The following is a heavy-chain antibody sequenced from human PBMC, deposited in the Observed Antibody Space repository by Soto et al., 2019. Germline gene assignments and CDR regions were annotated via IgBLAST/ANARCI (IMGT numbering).Heavy chain of an antibody. CDR1: GGIFTNNA. CDR3: ATGGHKEVYNFYHVMDV. Sequence: QVQVVQSGAEVKKPGSSVKVSCKVSGGIFTNNAISWVRQAPGQGLERLGGVIPLFDTAYYAQIFRGRLRSTADGTTPTGYMELSGVTSADTAVYFCATGGHKEVYNFYHVMDVWGEGTTGTV. CDR2: VIPLFDTA. J-gene: IGHJ6*02. D-gene: IGHD5-18*01. V-gene: IGHV1-69*01.